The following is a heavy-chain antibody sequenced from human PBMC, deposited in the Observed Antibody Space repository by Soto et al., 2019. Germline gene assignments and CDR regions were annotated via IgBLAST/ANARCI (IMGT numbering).Heavy chain of an antibody. CDR3: ARGHYGGNSQPWYFQH. CDR1: GGTFSSYA. V-gene: IGHV1-69*12. Sequence: QVQLVQSGAEVKKPGSSVKVSCKASGGTFSSYAISWVRQAPGQGLEWMGGIIPIFGTANYAQKFQGRVTVTADESTSTAYMELSSLRSEDTAVYYCARGHYGGNSQPWYFQHWGQGTLVTVSS. D-gene: IGHD4-17*01. J-gene: IGHJ1*01. CDR2: IIPIFGTA.